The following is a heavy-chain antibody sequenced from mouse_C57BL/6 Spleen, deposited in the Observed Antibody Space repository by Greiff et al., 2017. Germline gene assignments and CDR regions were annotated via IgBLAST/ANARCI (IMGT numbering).Heavy chain of an antibody. D-gene: IGHD1-1*01. CDR1: GFSFTSYG. CDR3: ARNCHYGSSYVRAMDY. J-gene: IGHJ4*01. CDR2: LWSGGST. V-gene: IGHV2-2*01. Sequence: QVQLQQSGPGLVQPSQSLSITCTVSGFSFTSYGVHWVRQSPGKGLEWLGVLWSGGSTDYNAAFISRLSISKDNSKSQVFFKMNSLLADDTAIYYCARNCHYGSSYVRAMDYWGQGTSVTVSS.